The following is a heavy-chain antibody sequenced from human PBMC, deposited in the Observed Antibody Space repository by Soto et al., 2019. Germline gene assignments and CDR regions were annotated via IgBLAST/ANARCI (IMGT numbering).Heavy chain of an antibody. Sequence: PGGSLRLSCAASGFTFSDQYMDWVRQAPGKGLEWVSYISSSSSTIYYADSVKGRFTISRDNAKNSLYLQMNSLRAEDTAVYYCARDRYEVPAAIWGQGTLVTVS. V-gene: IGHV3-48*01. D-gene: IGHD2-2*01. CDR3: ARDRYEVPAAI. CDR2: ISSSSSTI. CDR1: GFTFSDQY. J-gene: IGHJ4*02.